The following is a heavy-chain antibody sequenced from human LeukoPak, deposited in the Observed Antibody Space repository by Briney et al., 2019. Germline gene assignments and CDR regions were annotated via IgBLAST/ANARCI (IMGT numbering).Heavy chain of an antibody. Sequence: SETLSLTCTVSGGSMSSYYWSWIRQPPGKGLEWIGYIYYSGSTHYNPSLKSRVTISVDTSKNQFSLRLSSVTAADTAMYYCARREGYSSSSLGYWGQGTLVTVSS. CDR3: ARREGYSSSSLGY. D-gene: IGHD6-6*01. CDR1: GGSMSSYY. J-gene: IGHJ4*02. V-gene: IGHV4-59*08. CDR2: IYYSGST.